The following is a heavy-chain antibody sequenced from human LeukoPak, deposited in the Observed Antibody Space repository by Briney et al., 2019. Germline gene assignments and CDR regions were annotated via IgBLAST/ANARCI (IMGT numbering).Heavy chain of an antibody. V-gene: IGHV3-53*01. CDR2: IYSGGST. CDR1: GFTVSSNY. J-gene: IGHJ4*02. Sequence: GGSLRLSCAASGFTVSSNYMSWVRQAPGKGLEWVSVIYSGGSTYYADSVKGRFTISRGNSKNTLYLQMNSLRAEDTAVYYCAREGYSYRGFDYWGQGTLVTVSS. CDR3: AREGYSYRGFDY. D-gene: IGHD5-18*01.